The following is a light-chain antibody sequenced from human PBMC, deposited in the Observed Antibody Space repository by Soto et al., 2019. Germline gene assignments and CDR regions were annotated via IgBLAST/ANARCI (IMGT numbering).Light chain of an antibody. CDR2: GAS. CDR3: QQDGSSPLP. CDR1: QSVSSSY. V-gene: IGKV3-20*01. J-gene: IGKJ4*01. Sequence: EIVLTQSPGTLSLSPGERATLSCRASQSVSSSYLAWYQQKPGQAPRLLIYGASSRATGIPYRFSGSGSGTDVTLTISRLEPEDFAVYYCQQDGSSPLPFGGGTKVEIK.